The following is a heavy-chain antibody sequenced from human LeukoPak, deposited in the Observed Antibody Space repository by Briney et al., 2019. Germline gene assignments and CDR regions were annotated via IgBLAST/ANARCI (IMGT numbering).Heavy chain of an antibody. CDR2: MSAYNGNT. CDR3: ARDRHYYGSGSYPGWLDP. J-gene: IGHJ5*02. D-gene: IGHD3-10*01. V-gene: IGHV1-18*04. Sequence: ASVKVSCKASGYTFTSYGISWVRQAPGQGLEGMGWMSAYNGNTDYAQKLQGRVTMTTDTSTRSADMELRRLTSDDTAVYYWARDRHYYGSGSYPGWLDPWGQGTLVTVSS. CDR1: GYTFTSYG.